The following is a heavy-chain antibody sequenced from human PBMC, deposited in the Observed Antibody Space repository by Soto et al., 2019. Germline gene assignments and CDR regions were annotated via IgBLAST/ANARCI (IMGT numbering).Heavy chain of an antibody. CDR3: ARDWTYSGSYFGY. CDR2: INWSGGST. D-gene: IGHD1-26*01. CDR1: GFTFDDYG. V-gene: IGHV3-20*04. Sequence: GGSLRLSCAASGFTFDDYGMSWVRQVPGKGLEWISGINWSGGSTAYADSVKGRFTISRDNAKDSLFLQMSSLRAEDTALYYCARDWTYSGSYFGYWGQGNLVTVSS. J-gene: IGHJ4*02.